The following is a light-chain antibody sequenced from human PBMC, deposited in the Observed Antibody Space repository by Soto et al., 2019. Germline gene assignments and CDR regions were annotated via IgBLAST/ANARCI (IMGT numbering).Light chain of an antibody. CDR2: TNN. J-gene: IGLJ1*01. CDR3: ATWDDSRNGV. Sequence: SVLTHPPSASGTPGQRIIISCSGSTSNIESHPVNCFQQVPGAAPKLLIKTNNQRPSGVPDRFSGSKSGASASLAISGLQSEDEATYYCATWDDSRNGVFGSGTKVTVL. CDR1: TSNIESHP. V-gene: IGLV1-44*01.